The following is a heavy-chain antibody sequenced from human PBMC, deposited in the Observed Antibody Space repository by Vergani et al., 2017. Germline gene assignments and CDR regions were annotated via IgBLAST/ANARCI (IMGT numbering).Heavy chain of an antibody. D-gene: IGHD1-1*01. V-gene: IGHV1-2*02. CDR3: ARVELCPAAETGAQCYYYYGMDV. CDR2: INPNSGGT. CDR1: GYTFTGYY. Sequence: QVQLVQSGAEVKKPGASVKVSCKASGYTFTGYYMHWVRQAPGQGLEWMGWINPNSGGTNYAQKFQGRVTMTRDTSISTAYMELSRLRSDDTAVYYCARVELCPAAETGAQCYYYYGMDVWGQGTTVTVSS. J-gene: IGHJ6*02.